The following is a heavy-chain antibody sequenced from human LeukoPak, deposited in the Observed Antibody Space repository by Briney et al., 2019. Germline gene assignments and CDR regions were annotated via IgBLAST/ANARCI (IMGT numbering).Heavy chain of an antibody. CDR1: GFTFSSYS. J-gene: IGHJ6*02. CDR2: ISSSSSYI. Sequence: GGSLRLSCAASGFTFSSYSMNWVRQAPGKGLEWVSSISSSSSYIYYADSAKGRFTISRDNAKNSLYLQMNSRRAEDTALYYCSRENPVLSRNSDYGMGVLGPRNPVTVSS. V-gene: IGHV3-21*01. CDR3: SRENPVLSRNSDYGMGV. D-gene: IGHD2/OR15-2a*01.